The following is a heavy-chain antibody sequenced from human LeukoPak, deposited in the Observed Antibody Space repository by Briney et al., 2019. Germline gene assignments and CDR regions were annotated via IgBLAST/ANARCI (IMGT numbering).Heavy chain of an antibody. V-gene: IGHV4-30-4*01. CDR3: ARVGYSGYDSHYYYGMDV. Sequence: SETLSLTCTVSGGSISSGDYYWSWIRQPPGEGLEWIGYIYYSGSTYYNPSLKSRVTISVDTSKNQFSLKLSSVTAADTAVYYCARVGYSGYDSHYYYGMDVWGKGTTVTVSS. D-gene: IGHD5-12*01. CDR1: GGSISSGDYY. J-gene: IGHJ6*04. CDR2: IYYSGST.